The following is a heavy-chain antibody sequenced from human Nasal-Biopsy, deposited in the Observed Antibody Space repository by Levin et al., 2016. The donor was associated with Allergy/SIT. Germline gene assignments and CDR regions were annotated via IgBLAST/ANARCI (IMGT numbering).Heavy chain of an antibody. Sequence: SLKISCGGSGFRFDDYSMHWVRQVPGKGLEWISGISWNSDFINYADSVKGRFTISRDNAKNSLFLQMNHLRPEDTAFYYCAKDTGSMNAPLDAWGQGTLVNVSS. D-gene: IGHD2/OR15-2a*01. CDR2: ISWNSDFI. J-gene: IGHJ5*02. CDR1: GFRFDDYS. V-gene: IGHV3-9*01. CDR3: AKDTGSMNAPLDA.